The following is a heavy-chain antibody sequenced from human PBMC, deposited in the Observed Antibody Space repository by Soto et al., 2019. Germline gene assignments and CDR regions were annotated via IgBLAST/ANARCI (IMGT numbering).Heavy chain of an antibody. J-gene: IGHJ4*02. D-gene: IGHD2-21*01. CDR2: IYYSGST. V-gene: IGHV4-61*01. Sequence: SETLSLTCTVSGGSVSSDSSYWSWIRQPPGKGLEWIGYIYYSGSTNYNPSLKSRVTISLDMSKNQFSLKLNSVTAADTAVYYCVKRSLLVAPTWGQGILVTVSS. CDR3: VKRSLLVAPT. CDR1: GGSVSSDSSY.